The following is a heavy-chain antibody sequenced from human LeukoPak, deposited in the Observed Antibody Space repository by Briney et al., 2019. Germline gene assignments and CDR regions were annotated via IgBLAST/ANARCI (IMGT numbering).Heavy chain of an antibody. CDR2: ISYDGSNQ. CDR1: GFTFSSYG. V-gene: IGHV3-30*18. CDR3: AKDSRPYYDFWSGSTFDY. D-gene: IGHD3-3*01. J-gene: IGHJ4*02. Sequence: GGSLRLSCAASGFTFSSYGMHWVRQAPGKGLEWVAIISYDGSNQYYADSVKGRFTISRDYSRNTLYLQMNSLSTEDTAVYYCAKDSRPYYDFWSGSTFDYWGQGTLVTVSS.